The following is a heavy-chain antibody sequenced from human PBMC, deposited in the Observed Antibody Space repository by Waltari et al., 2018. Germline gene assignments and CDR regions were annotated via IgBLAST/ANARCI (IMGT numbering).Heavy chain of an antibody. CDR2: IIPIFGTA. D-gene: IGHD6-13*01. Sequence: QVQLVQSGAEVKKPGSSVKVSCKASGGTFSNYTISWVRQAPGQGLEWMGGIIPIFGTANYAQKFQGRVTITADKATSTAYMELSSLRSEDTAIYYCARGSSSWYYYGMDVWGQGTTVTVSS. V-gene: IGHV1-69*14. CDR1: GGTFSNYT. J-gene: IGHJ6*02. CDR3: ARGSSSWYYYGMDV.